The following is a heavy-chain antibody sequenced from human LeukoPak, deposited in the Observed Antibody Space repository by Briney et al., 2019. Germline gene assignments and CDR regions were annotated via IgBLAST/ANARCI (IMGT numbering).Heavy chain of an antibody. D-gene: IGHD2-15*01. Sequence: VQPGRSLRLSCAASGFTFSSSAMSWVRQAPGKGLEWVSAISNNGGYTYYADSVQGRFTISRDNSKSTLCLQMNSLRAEDTAVYYCAKQLGYCSDGSCYFPYWGQGTLVTVSS. V-gene: IGHV3-23*01. CDR2: ISNNGGYT. J-gene: IGHJ4*02. CDR3: AKQLGYCSDGSCYFPY. CDR1: GFTFSSSA.